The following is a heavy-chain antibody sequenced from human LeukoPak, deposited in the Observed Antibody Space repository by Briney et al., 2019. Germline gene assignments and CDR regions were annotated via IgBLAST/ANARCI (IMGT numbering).Heavy chain of an antibody. CDR2: INHSGST. D-gene: IGHD6-6*01. Sequence: SETLSLTCAVYGGSFSGYYWSWIRQPPGKGLESIGEINHSGSTNYNPSLKSRVTISVDTSKNQFSLKLSSVTAADTAVYYCARALLAARASVDYWGQGTLVTVSS. V-gene: IGHV4-34*01. CDR3: ARALLAARASVDY. CDR1: GGSFSGYY. J-gene: IGHJ4*02.